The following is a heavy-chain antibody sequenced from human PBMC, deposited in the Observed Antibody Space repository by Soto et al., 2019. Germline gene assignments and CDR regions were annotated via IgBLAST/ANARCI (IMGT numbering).Heavy chain of an antibody. D-gene: IGHD6-19*01. CDR2: INAGNGNT. CDR1: GYTFTDYA. Sequence: QVQLVQSGAEEKKPGASVRVSCKASGYTFTDYAMHWVRQAPGQRLEWMGWINAGNGNTKYSQKFQGRVTITRDTSASTAYLELSSLRSEDTAVYCCARVVAVSADFDYWGQGTLVTVSS. J-gene: IGHJ4*02. CDR3: ARVVAVSADFDY. V-gene: IGHV1-3*05.